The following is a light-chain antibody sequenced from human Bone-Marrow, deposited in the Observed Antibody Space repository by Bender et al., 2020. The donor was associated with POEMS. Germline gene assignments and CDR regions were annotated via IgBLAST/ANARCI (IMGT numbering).Light chain of an antibody. Sequence: QSALTQPASVSGSPGQSITISCTGTSTDIGGYTYVSWYQQHPGKAPKLMIYEVSTRASGVSNRFSASKSANTASLTISGLQAEDEADYFCCSYTSASTLVFGGGTKVTVL. CDR3: CSYTSASTLV. J-gene: IGLJ3*02. CDR2: EVS. CDR1: STDIGGYTY. V-gene: IGLV2-14*01.